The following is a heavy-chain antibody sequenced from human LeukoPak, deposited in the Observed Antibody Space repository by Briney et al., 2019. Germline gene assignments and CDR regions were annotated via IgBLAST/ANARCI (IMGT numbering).Heavy chain of an antibody. CDR3: ARFPHRTMVRGVLPP. CDR2: ISYDGSNK. D-gene: IGHD3-10*01. V-gene: IGHV3-30-3*01. CDR1: GFTFSSYA. Sequence: SLRLSCAASGFTFSSYAMHWVRQAPGKGLEWVAVISYDGSNKYYADSVKGRFTISRDNSKNTLYLQMNSLRAEDTAVYYCARFPHRTMVRGVLPPWGHGTLVTVSS. J-gene: IGHJ1*01.